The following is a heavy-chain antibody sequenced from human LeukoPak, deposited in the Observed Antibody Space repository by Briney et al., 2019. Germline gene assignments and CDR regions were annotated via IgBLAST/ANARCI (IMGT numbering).Heavy chain of an antibody. Sequence: PGGSLRLSCAASGFIFSTYWMSWVRQAPGKGLEWVANIKQDGSEKYYVDSVKGRFTISRDNAKNSLYLQMNSLRAEDTAVYYCARDPGIAAGGHYFDYWGXGTLVTVSS. CDR1: GFIFSTYW. CDR2: IKQDGSEK. J-gene: IGHJ4*01. D-gene: IGHD6-13*01. CDR3: ARDPGIAAGGHYFDY. V-gene: IGHV3-7*01.